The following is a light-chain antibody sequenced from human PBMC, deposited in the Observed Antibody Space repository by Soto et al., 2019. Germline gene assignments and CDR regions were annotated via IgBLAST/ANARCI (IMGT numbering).Light chain of an antibody. Sequence: DVVVTQSPLSLPVTLGQAASISCRSSQSLLQTNGYTYLDWYLQKPGQSPQLLIYLTSIRASGVPDRFSGSGSGTEFTLKISKVEAEDVGVYYCMQSLQTPPWTFGPGTKVDI. CDR1: QSLLQTNGYTY. J-gene: IGKJ1*01. CDR2: LTS. CDR3: MQSLQTPPWT. V-gene: IGKV2-28*01.